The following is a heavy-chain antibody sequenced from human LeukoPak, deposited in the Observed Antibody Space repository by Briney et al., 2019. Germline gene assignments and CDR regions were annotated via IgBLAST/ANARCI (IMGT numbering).Heavy chain of an antibody. D-gene: IGHD1-26*01. CDR2: IYYSGST. V-gene: IGHV4-59*01. J-gene: IGHJ4*02. CDR1: GGSISSYY. CDR3: ASGLVGAQYDY. Sequence: SGTLSLTCTVSGGSISSYYWSWIRQPPGKGLEWIGYIYYSGSTNYNPSLKSRVTISVDTSKNQFSLKLSSVTAADTAVYYCASGLVGAQYDYWGQGTLVTVSS.